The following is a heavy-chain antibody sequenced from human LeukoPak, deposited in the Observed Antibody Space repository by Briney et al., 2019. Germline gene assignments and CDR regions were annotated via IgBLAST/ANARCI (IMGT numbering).Heavy chain of an antibody. J-gene: IGHJ3*02. Sequence: SETLSLTCTVSGGSIGSGGYYWSWIRQPPGKGLEWIGYIYHSGSTYYNPSLKSRVTISVDRSKNQFSLKLSSVTAADTAVYYCARDVAVDLHAFDIWGQGTMVTVSS. CDR1: GGSIGSGGYY. CDR2: IYHSGST. CDR3: ARDVAVDLHAFDI. D-gene: IGHD6-19*01. V-gene: IGHV4-30-2*01.